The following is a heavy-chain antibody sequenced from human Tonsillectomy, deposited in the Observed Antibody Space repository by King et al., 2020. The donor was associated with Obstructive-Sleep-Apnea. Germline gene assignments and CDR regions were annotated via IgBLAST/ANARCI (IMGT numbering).Heavy chain of an antibody. D-gene: IGHD4-23*01. CDR3: VRDRRWNNWFDP. CDR1: GFTLSSYW. CDR2: INSDGNRT. V-gene: IGHV3-74*01. J-gene: IGHJ5*02. Sequence: VQLVESGGDLVQPGGSLRLSCAASGFTLSSYWMHWVRPAPGKGLVWVSRINSDGNRTTYADSVKGRFTISRDNAKNTLYLQMNSLRVEDTAVYFCVRDRRWNNWFDPWGQGTLVTVSS.